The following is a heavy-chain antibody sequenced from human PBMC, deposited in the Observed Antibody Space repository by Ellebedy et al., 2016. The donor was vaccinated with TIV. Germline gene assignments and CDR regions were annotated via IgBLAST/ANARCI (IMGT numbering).Heavy chain of an antibody. CDR3: DREERCSSTNCYAAGTYDY. Sequence: PGGSLRLSCTTSSFSFGDYAMSWFRQAPGKGLEWVSFIRSKAYGGTTEYAASVRGRFIFSRDDSKSIAYLQMNSLKTEDTAVYYCDREERCSSTNCYAAGTYDYWGQGTLVTVSS. D-gene: IGHD2-2*01. J-gene: IGHJ4*02. CDR1: SFSFGDYA. CDR2: IRSKAYGGTT. V-gene: IGHV3-49*03.